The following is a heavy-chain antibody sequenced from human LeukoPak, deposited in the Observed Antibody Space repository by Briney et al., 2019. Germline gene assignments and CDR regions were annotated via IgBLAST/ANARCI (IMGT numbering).Heavy chain of an antibody. CDR2: IYYSGST. CDR3: ARAEGEVGATYFDY. D-gene: IGHD1-26*01. Sequence: SETLSLTCTVSGGSISSYYWSWIRQPPGKGLEWIGYIYYSGSTNYNPSLKSRVTISVDTSKNQFSLKLSSVTAADTAVYYCARAEGEVGATYFDYWGQGTLVTVSS. V-gene: IGHV4-59*12. CDR1: GGSISSYY. J-gene: IGHJ4*02.